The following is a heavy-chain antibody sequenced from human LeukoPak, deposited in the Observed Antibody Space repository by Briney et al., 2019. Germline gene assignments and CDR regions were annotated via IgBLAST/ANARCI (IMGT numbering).Heavy chain of an antibody. J-gene: IGHJ5*02. CDR1: GYDFSTKW. V-gene: IGHV5-51*01. Sequence: GESLKISCQTSGYDFSTKWIAWVRQMPGKGLEWMGTIYPLDSITRYSPSFQGHVTISADTSINTAYLQWTSLKPSDTAIYYCARPAPDYADYWFDPWGQGTLVTVSS. CDR3: ARPAPDYADYWFDP. CDR2: IYPLDSIT. D-gene: IGHD4-17*01.